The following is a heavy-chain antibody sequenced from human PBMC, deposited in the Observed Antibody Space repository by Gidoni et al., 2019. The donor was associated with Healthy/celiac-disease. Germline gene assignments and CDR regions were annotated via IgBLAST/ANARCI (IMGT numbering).Heavy chain of an antibody. Sequence: QVTLRESGPALVKPTQTLTLTCTFSGFSLSTSGMCVSWIRQPPGKALEWLARIDWDDDKYYSTSLKTRLTISKDTSKNQVVLTMTNMDPVDTATYYCERIRGATIGYNWFDPWGQGTLVTVSS. V-gene: IGHV2-70*15. J-gene: IGHJ5*02. D-gene: IGHD5-12*01. CDR1: GFSLSTSGMC. CDR3: ERIRGATIGYNWFDP. CDR2: IDWDDDK.